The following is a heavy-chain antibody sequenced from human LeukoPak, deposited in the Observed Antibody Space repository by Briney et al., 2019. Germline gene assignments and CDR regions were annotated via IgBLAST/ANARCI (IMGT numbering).Heavy chain of an antibody. Sequence: SETLSLTCAVYGGSFSGYYCSWIRQPPGKGLEWIGVINHGGSTNYNPSLKSRVTLSVDTSKNQFSLKVSSVTAADTAVYYCATSPMWFGELFGSYYMDVWGKGTTVTISS. D-gene: IGHD3-10*01. CDR1: GGSFSGYY. CDR3: ATSPMWFGELFGSYYMDV. V-gene: IGHV4-34*01. CDR2: INHGGST. J-gene: IGHJ6*03.